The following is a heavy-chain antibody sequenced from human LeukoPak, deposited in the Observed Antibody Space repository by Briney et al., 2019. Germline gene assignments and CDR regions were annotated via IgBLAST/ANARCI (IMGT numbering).Heavy chain of an antibody. CDR2: IYHSGST. Sequence: SETLSLTCAVSGGSISSGGYSWSWIRQPPGKGLEWIGYIYHSGSTYYNPSLKSRVTISVDRSKNQFSLKLSSVTAADTAVYYSARGTMDRGVADAFDIWGQGTMVTVSS. V-gene: IGHV4-30-2*01. D-gene: IGHD3-10*01. CDR3: ARGTMDRGVADAFDI. J-gene: IGHJ3*02. CDR1: GGSISSGGYS.